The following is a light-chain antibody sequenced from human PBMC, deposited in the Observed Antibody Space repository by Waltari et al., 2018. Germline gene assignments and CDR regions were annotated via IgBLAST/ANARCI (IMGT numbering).Light chain of an antibody. J-gene: IGLJ2*01. CDR2: DVT. CDR3: SSYTSSGTGVL. V-gene: IGLV2-14*03. CDR1: SSDVGGYNY. Sequence: QSALTQPASVSGSPGQSITISCTGTSSDVGGYNYVSWYQQHPGKAPKLMIYDVTNWPSGVSNRISGSKSGNTASLTISGLQAEDEADYYCSSYTSSGTGVLFGGGTKLSVL.